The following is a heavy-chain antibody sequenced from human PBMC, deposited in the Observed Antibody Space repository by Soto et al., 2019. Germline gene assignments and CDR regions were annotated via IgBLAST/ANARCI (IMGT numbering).Heavy chain of an antibody. V-gene: IGHV1-3*04. Sequence: QVHLVQSGAEVKEPGASVKVSCKASGYTFTNDPIHWMRQAPGQRLEWMGWIIIANGDTRYSQKFQGRITINRDISATTVHKELSSLRSEDTAVYYCARRGDGYKYDYWGQGTLVTVSS. D-gene: IGHD5-12*01. CDR3: ARRGDGYKYDY. J-gene: IGHJ4*02. CDR1: GYTFTNDP. CDR2: IIIANGDT.